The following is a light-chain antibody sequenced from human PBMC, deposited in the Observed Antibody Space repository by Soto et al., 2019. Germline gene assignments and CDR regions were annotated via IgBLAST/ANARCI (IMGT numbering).Light chain of an antibody. CDR1: SSNIGSNY. V-gene: IGLV1-47*01. Sequence: LTQPPSASGTPGQRVTISCSGSSSNIGSNYVYWYQQPPGTAPKLLIYRNNQRPSGVPDRFSGSESGTSASLAISGLRSEDEADYYCAAWDDSLSGHYVFGTGTKVTVL. CDR2: RNN. J-gene: IGLJ1*01. CDR3: AAWDDSLSGHYV.